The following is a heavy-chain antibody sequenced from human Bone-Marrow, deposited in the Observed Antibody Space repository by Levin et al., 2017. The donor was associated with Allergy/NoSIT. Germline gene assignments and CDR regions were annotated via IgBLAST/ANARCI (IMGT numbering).Heavy chain of an antibody. CDR2: IYWDDDK. V-gene: IGHV2-5*02. Sequence: SGPTLVKPTQALALTCTFSGFSLTARPVGVGWIRQPPGKALELLALIYWDDDKRYSPSLRSRLTITKDNSRNQVFLTMTNLDPEDTATYYCAHRRSGYNWDDGEFDYWGQGALVTVSS. CDR1: GFSLTARPVG. CDR3: AHRRSGYNWDDGEFDY. J-gene: IGHJ4*02. D-gene: IGHD1-1*01.